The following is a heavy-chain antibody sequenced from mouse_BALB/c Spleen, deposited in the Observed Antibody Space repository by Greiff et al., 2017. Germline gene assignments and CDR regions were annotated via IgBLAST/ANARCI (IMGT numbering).Heavy chain of an antibody. Sequence: EVKLVESGPELVKPGASVKMSCTASGYTFTSYVMHWVKQKPGQGLEWIGYINPYNDGTKYNEKFKGKATLTSDKSSSTAYMELSSLTSEDSAVYYCASREVRRPYFDYWGQGTTLTVSS. V-gene: IGHV1-14*01. D-gene: IGHD2-14*01. J-gene: IGHJ2*01. CDR2: INPYNDGT. CDR3: ASREVRRPYFDY. CDR1: GYTFTSYV.